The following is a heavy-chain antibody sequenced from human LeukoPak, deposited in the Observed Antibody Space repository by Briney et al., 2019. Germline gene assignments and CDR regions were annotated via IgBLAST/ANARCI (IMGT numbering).Heavy chain of an antibody. J-gene: IGHJ4*02. CDR2: ISSSSSTI. Sequence: GGSLRLSCAASGFTFSSYSMNWVRQAPGKGLEWVSYISSSSSTIYYADSVKGRFTISRDNAKSSLYLQMNSLRAEDTAVYYCARLRGTALDYWGQGTLVTVSS. CDR3: ARLRGTALDY. V-gene: IGHV3-48*01. CDR1: GFTFSSYS.